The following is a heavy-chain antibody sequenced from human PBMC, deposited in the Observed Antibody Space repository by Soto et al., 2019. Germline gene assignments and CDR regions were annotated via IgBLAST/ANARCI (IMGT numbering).Heavy chain of an antibody. D-gene: IGHD2-2*01. V-gene: IGHV1-69*13. Sequence: SVKVSCKASGGTFSSYAISWVRQAPGQGLEWMGGIIPIFGTANYAQKFQGRVTITADESTSTAYMELSSLRSEDTAVYYCAMRGYCSSTSCSYYYGMDVWGQGTTVTVPS. J-gene: IGHJ6*02. CDR2: IIPIFGTA. CDR1: GGTFSSYA. CDR3: AMRGYCSSTSCSYYYGMDV.